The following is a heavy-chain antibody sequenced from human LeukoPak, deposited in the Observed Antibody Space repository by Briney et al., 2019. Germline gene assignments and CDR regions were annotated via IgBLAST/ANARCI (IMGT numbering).Heavy chain of an antibody. CDR3: ATSGSYFPFGY. CDR1: GFTLSSYS. D-gene: IGHD1-26*01. J-gene: IGHJ4*02. Sequence: GGSLRLSCAASGFTLSSYSMNWVRQAPGKGLEWVSYISSSGSTIYYADSVKGRFTISRDNAKNSLYLQMNSLRAEDTAVYYCATSGSYFPFGYWGQGTLVTVSS. V-gene: IGHV3-48*04. CDR2: ISSSGSTI.